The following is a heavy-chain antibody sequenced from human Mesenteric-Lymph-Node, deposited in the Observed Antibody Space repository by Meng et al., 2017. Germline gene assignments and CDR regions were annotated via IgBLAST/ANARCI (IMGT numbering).Heavy chain of an antibody. CDR2: TYYKSKWYN. D-gene: IGHD5-12*01. CDR1: GDSLSSNSAA. Sequence: LQPAAPGLVQPPQTLALPCAISGDSLSSNSAAWIWIRQSPSRGLEWLGRTYYKSKWYNDYAVSVKRRITINPDTSRIQFSLQLNFVTPEDTAVYFCARERDSGPNHFDYWGQGILVTVSS. V-gene: IGHV6-1*01. J-gene: IGHJ4*01. CDR3: ARERDSGPNHFDY.